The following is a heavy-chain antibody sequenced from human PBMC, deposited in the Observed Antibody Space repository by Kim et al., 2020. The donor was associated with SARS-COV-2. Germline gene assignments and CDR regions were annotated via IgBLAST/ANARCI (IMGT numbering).Heavy chain of an antibody. V-gene: IGHV4-4*07. CDR1: GGSISSYY. CDR2: IYTSGST. D-gene: IGHD1-20*01. Sequence: SEPLSLTCTVSGGSISSYYWNWIRQSAGKGLEWIGRIYTSGSTNYNPSLKSRVSMSLDTSKQQLSLKLSSVTAADTAVYYCVRDGSNLPFDYWGQGTLVT. CDR3: VRDGSNLPFDY. J-gene: IGHJ4*02.